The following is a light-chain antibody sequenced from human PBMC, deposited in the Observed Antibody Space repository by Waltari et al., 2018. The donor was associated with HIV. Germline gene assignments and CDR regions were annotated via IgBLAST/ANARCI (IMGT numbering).Light chain of an antibody. Sequence: EIVLTQSPGTLSLSPGERATLSCRASQSVSSSYLAWYQQKPGQAPRLLTYGASSRATGIPDRFSCSGSGTDFTLTISRLEPEDFAVYYCQQYGSSLWTFGQGTKVEIK. CDR1: QSVSSSY. V-gene: IGKV3-20*01. CDR2: GAS. CDR3: QQYGSSLWT. J-gene: IGKJ1*01.